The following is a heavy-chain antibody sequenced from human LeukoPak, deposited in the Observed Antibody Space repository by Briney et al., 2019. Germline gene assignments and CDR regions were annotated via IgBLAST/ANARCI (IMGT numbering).Heavy chain of an antibody. J-gene: IGHJ4*02. CDR1: GFTFSSYG. CDR2: IRYDGSNK. CDR3: AKVGGSGSYYRGDY. V-gene: IGHV3-30*02. Sequence: PGGSLRLSCAASGFTFSSYGMHWVRQAPGKGLEWVAFIRYDGSNKYYADSVKGRFTISRDNSKNTLYLQMNSLRAEDTAVYYCAKVGGSGSYYRGDYWGQGTLVTVSS. D-gene: IGHD1-26*01.